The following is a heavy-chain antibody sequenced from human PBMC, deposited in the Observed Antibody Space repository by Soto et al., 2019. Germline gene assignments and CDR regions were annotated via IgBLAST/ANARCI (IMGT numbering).Heavy chain of an antibody. D-gene: IGHD2-15*01. CDR1: GFTFSSYG. CDR2: ISYDGSNK. CDR3: AKASCGGSCYSPKYYYYCYGMDV. V-gene: IGHV3-30*18. Sequence: QVQLVESGGGVVQPGRSLRLSCAASGFTFSSYGMHWVRQAPGKGLEWVAVISYDGSNKYYADSVKGRFTISRDNSKNTLYLQMNSLRAEDTAVYYCAKASCGGSCYSPKYYYYCYGMDVWGQGTTVTVSS. J-gene: IGHJ6*02.